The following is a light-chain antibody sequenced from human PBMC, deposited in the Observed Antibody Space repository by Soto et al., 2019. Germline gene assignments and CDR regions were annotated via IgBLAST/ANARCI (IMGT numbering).Light chain of an antibody. CDR3: QQYNNWPQS. Sequence: EIVMTQSPATLSVSPGDRATVSCRASQSVYSNLAWYQQKPGQAPRLLIYGASTRATGIPGRFSGSGSGTEFTLSISSLQSEDFAVYYCQQYNNWPQSFGQGTRLEIK. V-gene: IGKV3-15*01. CDR2: GAS. CDR1: QSVYSN. J-gene: IGKJ2*03.